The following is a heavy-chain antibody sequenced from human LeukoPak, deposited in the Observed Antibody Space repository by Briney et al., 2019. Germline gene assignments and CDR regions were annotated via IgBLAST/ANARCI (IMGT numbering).Heavy chain of an antibody. CDR2: IRGNGATT. J-gene: IGHJ4*02. V-gene: IGHV3-23*01. D-gene: IGHD3-22*01. CDR3: ARAMMVVANLWGVFDY. Sequence: GGSLRLSCAASGITFSSHAMTWVRQAPGKGLEWVAAIRGNGATTDYADSVKGRFTISRDNSKSTLYLQMNSLRAEDTAVYYCARAMMVVANLWGVFDYWGQGTLVTVSS. CDR1: GITFSSHA.